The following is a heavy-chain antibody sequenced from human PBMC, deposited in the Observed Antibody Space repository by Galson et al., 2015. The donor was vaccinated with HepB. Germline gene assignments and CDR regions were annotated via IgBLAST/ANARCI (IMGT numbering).Heavy chain of an antibody. V-gene: IGHV3-30-3*01. CDR2: ISYDGSTK. CDR1: GLTFSNYA. J-gene: IGHJ4*02. CDR3: GRDLSGGYSIDY. D-gene: IGHD6-19*01. Sequence: SLRLSCAASGLTFSNYAVHWVRQAPGKGLEWVTFISYDGSTKYYADCVKGRFTISRDNSKNTVYLQMHSLRAEDTAVYYCGRDLSGGYSIDYWGQGTLVTVSS.